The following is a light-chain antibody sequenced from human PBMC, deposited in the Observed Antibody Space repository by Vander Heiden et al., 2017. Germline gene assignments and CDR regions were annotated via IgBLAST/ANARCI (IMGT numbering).Light chain of an antibody. J-gene: IGLJ3*02. V-gene: IGLV1-44*01. CDR1: SSTIGRNT. CDR3: ASWYDSLNGWV. CDR2: SNN. Sequence: TISCSVSSSTIGRNTVNWSQQLPGPAPKLLIYSNNQRPSGVPDRVSGSKYGTSAALAISGRQAEEEADYYCASWYDSLNGWVFGGGTKLTVL.